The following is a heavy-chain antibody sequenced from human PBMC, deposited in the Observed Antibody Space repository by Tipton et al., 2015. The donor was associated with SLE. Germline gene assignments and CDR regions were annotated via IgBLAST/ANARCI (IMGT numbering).Heavy chain of an antibody. CDR1: GGSFSGYY. Sequence: TLSLTCAVYGGSFSGYYWGWIRQPPGKGLEWIGSIYHSGSTYYNPSLKSRVTISVDTSKNQFSLKLSSVTAADTAVYYCASDSSGYYYFDYWGQGTLVTVSS. CDR2: IYHSGST. CDR3: ASDSSGYYYFDY. D-gene: IGHD3-22*01. J-gene: IGHJ4*02. V-gene: IGHV4-38-2*01.